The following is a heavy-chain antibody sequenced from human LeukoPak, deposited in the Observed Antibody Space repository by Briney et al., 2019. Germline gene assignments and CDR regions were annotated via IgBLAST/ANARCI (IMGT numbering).Heavy chain of an antibody. Sequence: GGSLRLSCVASEFTFSSYSMNWVRQAPGKGLEWVSSISSSGSYIYYADSVKGRFTISRDNAKNSLYLQMNSLRAEDTAVYYCAGVGIAVGGKGAFDIWGQGTMVTVSS. CDR1: EFTFSSYS. D-gene: IGHD6-19*01. V-gene: IGHV3-21*01. CDR3: AGVGIAVGGKGAFDI. CDR2: ISSSGSYI. J-gene: IGHJ3*02.